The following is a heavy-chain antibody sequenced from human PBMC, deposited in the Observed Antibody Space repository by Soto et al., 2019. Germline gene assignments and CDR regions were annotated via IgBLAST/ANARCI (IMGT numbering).Heavy chain of an antibody. Sequence: VASVKVSCKASGGTFSSYAISWVRQAPGQGLEWMGGIIPIFGTANYAQKFQGRVTITADESTSTAYMELSSLRSEDTAVYYCARVRYSYGYYYGMDVWGQGTTVTVSS. CDR1: GGTFSSYA. CDR3: ARVRYSYGYYYGMDV. V-gene: IGHV1-69*13. D-gene: IGHD5-18*01. J-gene: IGHJ6*02. CDR2: IIPIFGTA.